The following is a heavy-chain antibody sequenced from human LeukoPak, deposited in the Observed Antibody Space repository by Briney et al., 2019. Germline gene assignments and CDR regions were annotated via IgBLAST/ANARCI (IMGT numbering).Heavy chain of an antibody. CDR2: ISTYSGNT. CDR1: GYTFVTYG. J-gene: IGHJ4*02. Sequence: ASVTVSFKSSGYTFVTYGINWVRQAPGQGPEWIGWISTYSGNTKYALKFQDRVTLTRDTSTTTAYMELKSLTSDDRAVYYCARASFDHWGQGTLVIVSS. CDR3: ARASFDH. V-gene: IGHV1-18*01.